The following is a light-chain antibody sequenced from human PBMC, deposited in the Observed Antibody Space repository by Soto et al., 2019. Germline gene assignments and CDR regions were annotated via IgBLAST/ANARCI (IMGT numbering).Light chain of an antibody. CDR3: QQYHIWPPWT. CDR1: QSIRSN. Sequence: EIVMTQSPDTLSVSPGEGATLSCRVSQSIRSNLAWYQQRPGQAPRLLMYGASTRADGIPARFTGSGSGTEFTLTISSLQSEDFAVYYCQQYHIWPPWTSGQGSKLDIK. V-gene: IGKV3-15*01. J-gene: IGKJ1*01. CDR2: GAS.